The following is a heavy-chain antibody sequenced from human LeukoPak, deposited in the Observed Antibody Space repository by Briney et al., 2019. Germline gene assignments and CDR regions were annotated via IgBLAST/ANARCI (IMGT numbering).Heavy chain of an antibody. CDR1: GFTFSTYV. J-gene: IGHJ4*02. V-gene: IGHV3-64*01. CDR2: ISSNGVSK. CDR3: ARVVGYSGSFCFDY. Sequence: GGSLRLSCPASGFTFSTYVMHWVRQAPGKGLEYVSGISSNGVSKYYANSVKGRFTISRDNSKNTLYVQMGSLRVEDMAVYYCARVVGYSGSFCFDYWGQGPLVTVSS. D-gene: IGHD1-26*01.